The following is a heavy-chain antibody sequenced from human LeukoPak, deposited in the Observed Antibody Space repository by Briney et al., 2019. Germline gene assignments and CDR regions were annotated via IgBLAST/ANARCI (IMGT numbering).Heavy chain of an antibody. Sequence: PSETLSLACTVSGGSISSYYWSWIRQPPGKGPEWIGYIYYSGTTNYNPSLKSRVTISVDTSKNQFSLKLSSVTAADTAVYYCARGQGQHTYIRYYYGMDVWGQGTTVTVSS. D-gene: IGHD1-1*01. J-gene: IGHJ6*02. CDR2: IYYSGTT. V-gene: IGHV4-59*12. CDR1: GGSISSYY. CDR3: ARGQGQHTYIRYYYGMDV.